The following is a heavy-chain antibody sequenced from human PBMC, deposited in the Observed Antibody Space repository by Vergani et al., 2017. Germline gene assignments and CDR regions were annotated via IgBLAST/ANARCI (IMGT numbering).Heavy chain of an antibody. Sequence: QVQLVQSGAEVKKPGSSVKVSCKASGGTFSSYAISWVRQAPGQGLEWMGRIIPILGIANYAQKFQGRVTSTADKSTSTAYMELSSLRSEDTAVYYCAREEAAAGTRGDYWGQGTTVTVSS. J-gene: IGHJ4*03. CDR3: AREEAAAGTRGDY. CDR2: IIPILGIA. CDR1: GGTFSSYA. V-gene: IGHV1-69*04. D-gene: IGHD6-13*01.